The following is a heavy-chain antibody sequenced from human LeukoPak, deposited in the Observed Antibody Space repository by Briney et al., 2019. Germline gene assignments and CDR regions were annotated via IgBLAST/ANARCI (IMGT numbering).Heavy chain of an antibody. V-gene: IGHV3-23*01. D-gene: IGHD4-23*01. J-gene: IGHJ4*02. Sequence: GGSLRLSCAASGFTFCSFAISWVRQAPGRGLEWVSAISRSGGSTYYADSVKGRFTISRDNFKNAVDLQMNSLRAEDTAIYYCAREKTTVVTPGVDYWGQGTLVTVSS. CDR1: GFTFCSFA. CDR2: ISRSGGST. CDR3: AREKTTVVTPGVDY.